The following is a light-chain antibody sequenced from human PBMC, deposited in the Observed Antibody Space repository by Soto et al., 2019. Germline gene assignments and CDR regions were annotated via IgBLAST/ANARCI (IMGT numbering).Light chain of an antibody. CDR3: SSYTSSSTHYV. J-gene: IGLJ1*01. V-gene: IGLV2-14*01. CDR1: SSDVGGYNY. Sequence: QSALTQPASVSGSPEQSITISCTGTSSDVGGYNYVSWYQQYPGKAPKLMIYEVSNRPSGVSNRFSGSKSGNTASLTISGLQAEDEADYYCSSYTSSSTHYVFGIGTKLTVL. CDR2: EVS.